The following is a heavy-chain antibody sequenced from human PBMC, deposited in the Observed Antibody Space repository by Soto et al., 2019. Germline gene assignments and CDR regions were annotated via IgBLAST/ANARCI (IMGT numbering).Heavy chain of an antibody. CDR2: IYSGGSI. J-gene: IGHJ4*02. V-gene: IGHV3-66*01. CDR1: GFTVSANY. CDR3: ARDRRDGDTI. Sequence: PGGSLRLSCAASGFTVSANYMSWFRQAPGKGLEWVSVIYSGGSIYYADSVQGRFTIPRDNSKNTLYLQMYSLRAEDTAVYYCARDRRDGDTIWGQGALVTVSS. D-gene: IGHD3-3*01.